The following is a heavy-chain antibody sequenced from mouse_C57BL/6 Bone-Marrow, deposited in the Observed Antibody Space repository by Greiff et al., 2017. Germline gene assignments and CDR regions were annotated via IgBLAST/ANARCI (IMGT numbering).Heavy chain of an antibody. CDR1: GFTFSSYG. CDR3: ARNYYAMDY. V-gene: IGHV5-6*01. Sequence: EVQGVESGGDLVKPGGSLKLSCAASGFTFSSYGMSWVRQTPDKRLEWVATISSGGSYTNYPDSVKGRFTISRDNAKNTLYLHMSSLKSEDTAMYYCARNYYAMDYWGQGTSVTVSS. J-gene: IGHJ4*01. CDR2: ISSGGSYT.